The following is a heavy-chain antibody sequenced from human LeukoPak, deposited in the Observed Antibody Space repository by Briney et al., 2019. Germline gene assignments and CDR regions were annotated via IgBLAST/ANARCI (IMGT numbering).Heavy chain of an antibody. V-gene: IGHV3-30*18. Sequence: GGSLRLSCAASGFTFSSYGMHWVRQAPGKGLEWVAVISSDGSNKYYADSVKGRFTISRDNSKNTLYLQMNSLKAEDSAIYYCAKAQSYGYSDYWGQGTLVAVSS. D-gene: IGHD3-16*01. CDR2: ISSDGSNK. CDR3: AKAQSYGYSDY. CDR1: GFTFSSYG. J-gene: IGHJ4*02.